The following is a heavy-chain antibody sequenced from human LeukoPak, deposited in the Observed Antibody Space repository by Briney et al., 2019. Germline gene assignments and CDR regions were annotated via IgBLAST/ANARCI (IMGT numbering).Heavy chain of an antibody. CDR1: GFTFSSYA. D-gene: IGHD3-10*01. J-gene: IGHJ6*03. CDR3: TTWFGELFVGYYYYYYMDV. CDR2: ISYDGSNK. Sequence: GGSLRLSCAASGFTFSSYAMHWVRQAPGKGLEWVAVISYDGSNKYYADSVKGRFTISRDNSKNTLYLQMNSLRAEDTAVYYCTTWFGELFVGYYYYYYMDVWGKGTTVTVSS. V-gene: IGHV3-30-3*01.